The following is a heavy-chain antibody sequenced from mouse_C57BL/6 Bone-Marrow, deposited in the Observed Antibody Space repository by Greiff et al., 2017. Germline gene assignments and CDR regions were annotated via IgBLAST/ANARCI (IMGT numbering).Heavy chain of an antibody. CDR1: GFTFSSYA. CDR3: ARDTVVTRCDV. J-gene: IGHJ1*03. D-gene: IGHD1-1*01. V-gene: IGHV5-4*01. Sequence: DVMLVESGGGLVKPGGSLKLSCAASGFTFSSYAMSWVRQTPEKRLEWVATISDGGSYTYYPDNVKGRFTISRDNAKNNLYLQMSHLKSKDTAMDYCARDTVVTRCDVWGTGTTVTVSS. CDR2: ISDGGSYT.